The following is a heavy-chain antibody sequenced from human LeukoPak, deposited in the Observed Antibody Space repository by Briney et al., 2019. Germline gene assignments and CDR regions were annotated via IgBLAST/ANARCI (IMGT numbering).Heavy chain of an antibody. D-gene: IGHD6-13*01. CDR1: GFTFSTSW. J-gene: IGHJ4*02. CDR3: ARGCIAAAGNIDHFDY. V-gene: IGHV3-7*04. CDR2: INQDGSEK. Sequence: GGSLRLSCAASGFTFSTSWMTWVRQAPGRGLEWVANINQDGSEKYYVDSLKGRFTISRDNAKNSLYLQMNSLRDEDTAVYYCARGCIAAAGNIDHFDYWGQGTLVTVSS.